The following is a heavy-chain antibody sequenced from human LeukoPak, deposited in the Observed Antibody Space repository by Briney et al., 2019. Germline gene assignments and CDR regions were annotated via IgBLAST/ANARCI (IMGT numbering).Heavy chain of an antibody. J-gene: IGHJ6*02. CDR3: ARDSRAAMEYYYGMDV. D-gene: IGHD5-18*01. V-gene: IGHV4-59*01. CDR2: IYYSGST. CDR1: GGSISSYY. Sequence: SETLSLTCTVSGGSISSYYWSWVRQPPGKGLEWIGYIYYSGSTNYNPSLKSRVTISVDTSKNQFSLKLSFVTAADTAVYYCARDSRAAMEYYYGMDVWGQGTTVTVSS.